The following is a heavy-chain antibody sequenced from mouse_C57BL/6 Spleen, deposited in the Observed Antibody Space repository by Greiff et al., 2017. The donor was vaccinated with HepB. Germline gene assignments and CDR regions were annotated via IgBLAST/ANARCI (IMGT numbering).Heavy chain of an antibody. D-gene: IGHD2-2*01. CDR2: IHPNSGST. J-gene: IGHJ2*01. V-gene: IGHV1-64*01. Sequence: QVQLQQPGAELVKPGASVKLSCKASGYTFTSYWMHWVKQRPGQGLEWIGMIHPNSGSTNYNEKFKSKATLTVDKSSSTAYMQLSSLTSEDSAVYYCARNPPGYGYFDYWGQGTTLTVSS. CDR3: ARNPPGYGYFDY. CDR1: GYTFTSYW.